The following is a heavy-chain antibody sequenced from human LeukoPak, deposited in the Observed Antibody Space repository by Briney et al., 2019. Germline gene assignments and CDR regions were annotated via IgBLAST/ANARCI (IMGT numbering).Heavy chain of an antibody. CDR3: AGGYCSGGSCYWFDP. J-gene: IGHJ5*02. CDR2: IYPGDSDT. D-gene: IGHD2-15*01. Sequence: PGGSPHISFQGSRSSFISYWDGWGRPMPGKSLEWVGIIYPGDSDTRYSPSFQGQVTISADKSISTAYLQWSSLKASDTAMYYCAGGYCSGGSCYWFDPWGQGTLVTVSS. CDR1: RSSFISYW. V-gene: IGHV5-51*03.